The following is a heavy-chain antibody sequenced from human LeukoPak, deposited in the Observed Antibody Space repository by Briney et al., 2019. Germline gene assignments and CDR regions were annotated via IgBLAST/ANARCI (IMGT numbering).Heavy chain of an antibody. CDR1: GFTFSSYW. Sequence: GGSLRLSCAASGFTFSSYWMNWVRQAPGKGLEWVSSISSSSSYIYYADSVKGRFTISRDNAKNSLYLQMNSLRAEDTAVYYCARAELVRSFAYWGQGTLVTVSS. CDR3: ARAELVRSFAY. CDR2: ISSSSSYI. V-gene: IGHV3-21*01. D-gene: IGHD3-10*01. J-gene: IGHJ4*02.